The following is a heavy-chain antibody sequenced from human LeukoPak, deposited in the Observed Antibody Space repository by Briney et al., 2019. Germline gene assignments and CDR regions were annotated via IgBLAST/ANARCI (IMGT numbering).Heavy chain of an antibody. J-gene: IGHJ5*02. CDR1: GGSFSGYY. Sequence: SETLSLTCAVYGGSFSGYYWSWIRQPPRKGLEWIGEINHSGSTNYNPSLKSRVTISVDTSKNQFSLKLSSVTAADTAVYYCARSEEYCSSTSCEGDSWFDPWGQGTLVTVSS. CDR2: INHSGST. CDR3: ARSEEYCSSTSCEGDSWFDP. D-gene: IGHD2-2*01. V-gene: IGHV4-34*01.